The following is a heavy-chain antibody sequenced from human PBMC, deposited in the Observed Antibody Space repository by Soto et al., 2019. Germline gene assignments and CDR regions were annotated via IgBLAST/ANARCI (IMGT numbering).Heavy chain of an antibody. CDR3: AKWGSSGPLHYYYGMDV. V-gene: IGHV3-21*04. D-gene: IGHD6-13*01. CDR1: GFTFSSYS. J-gene: IGHJ6*02. Sequence: PGGSLRLSCAASGFTFSSYSMNWVRQAPGKGLEWVSSISSSSSYIYYADSVKGRFTISRDNAKNTLYLQMNSLRAEDTAVYYFAKWGSSGPLHYYYGMDVWGQGTTVTVSS. CDR2: ISSSSSYI.